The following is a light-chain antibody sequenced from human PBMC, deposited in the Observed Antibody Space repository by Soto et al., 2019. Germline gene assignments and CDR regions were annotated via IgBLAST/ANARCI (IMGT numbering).Light chain of an antibody. J-gene: IGKJ5*01. Sequence: DIQMTQSPSTLSASVGDRVTITCRASQSLSYWLAWYQQKPGKAPKLLIFDASSLQSGVPLRFSGSGSGTQFTLTNSILQPDDFATYYCQQLHGYPITFGQGTRLEIK. CDR2: DAS. V-gene: IGKV1-5*01. CDR1: QSLSYW. CDR3: QQLHGYPIT.